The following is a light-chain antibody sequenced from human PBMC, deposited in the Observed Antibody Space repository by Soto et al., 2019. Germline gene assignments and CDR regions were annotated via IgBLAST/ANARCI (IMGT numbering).Light chain of an antibody. V-gene: IGKV1-12*01. CDR3: QQTNSLPLT. CDR2: TAS. CDR1: QGISIW. Sequence: DLQMTQSPSSVSASVGDRVTITCRASQGISIWLAWYQQNPWKAPKVLIYTASILESGVPSRFRGSGSGTDFTLTLSSLQPEDVATYYCQQTNSLPLTFGGGTKVEIK. J-gene: IGKJ4*01.